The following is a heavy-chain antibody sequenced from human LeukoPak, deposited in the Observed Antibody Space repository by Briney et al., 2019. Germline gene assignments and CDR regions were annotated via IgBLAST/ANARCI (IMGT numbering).Heavy chain of an antibody. CDR2: IWYDGSNK. D-gene: IGHD2-15*01. Sequence: PGRSLRLSCAASGFTFSSYGMHWVRQAPGKGGEWVAVIWYDGSNKYYAASVKGRFPISRDNSKNTLYLQMNSLRAEDKAVYYCARGTMSVVVAATDYYYGMDVWAKGTTVTVPS. V-gene: IGHV3-33*01. CDR3: ARGTMSVVVAATDYYYGMDV. CDR1: GFTFSSYG. J-gene: IGHJ6*04.